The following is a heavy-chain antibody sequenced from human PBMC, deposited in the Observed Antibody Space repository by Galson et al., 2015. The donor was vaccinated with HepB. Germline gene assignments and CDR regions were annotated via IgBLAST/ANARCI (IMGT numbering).Heavy chain of an antibody. J-gene: IGHJ4*02. D-gene: IGHD2-8*01. CDR1: GFSFGDSA. CDR2: IRSITYGGTA. V-gene: IGHV3-49*04. CDR3: LNTLYNFDY. Sequence: SLRLSCAASGFSFGDSALSWVRQAPGKGLQWVGFIRSITYGGTAEYAASVRGRFIISRDDSKSIVYLQMNSLKTEDTAVYYCLNTLYNFDYWGQGTLVTVSS.